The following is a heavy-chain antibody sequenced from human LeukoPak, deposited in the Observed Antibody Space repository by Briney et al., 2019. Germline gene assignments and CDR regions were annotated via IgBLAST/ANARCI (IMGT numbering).Heavy chain of an antibody. J-gene: IGHJ4*02. Sequence: ASVKVSCKASGYTFTGYYMHWVRQAPGQGLEWMGWINPNSGGTNYAQKFQGRVTMTRDTSISTAYMELSRPRSDDTAVYYCARDHYDSSGYYYIFDYWGQGTLVTVSS. CDR1: GYTFTGYY. V-gene: IGHV1-2*02. CDR2: INPNSGGT. CDR3: ARDHYDSSGYYYIFDY. D-gene: IGHD3-22*01.